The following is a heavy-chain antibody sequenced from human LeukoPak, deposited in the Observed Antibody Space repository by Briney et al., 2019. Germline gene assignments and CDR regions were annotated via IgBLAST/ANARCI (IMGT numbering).Heavy chain of an antibody. CDR3: ARGPNSNWSGLDF. V-gene: IGHV3-74*01. CDR1: GFSFSGHW. J-gene: IGHJ4*02. CDR2: ISPTGSTT. D-gene: IGHD6-6*01. Sequence: GGSLRLSCTTSGFSFSGHWMHWARQLPGKGLVWVSRISPTGSTTSYADSVKGRFTVSRDNAKDTLYLQVNNLRAEDTAVYYCARGPNSNWSGLDFWGQGTLLTVSS.